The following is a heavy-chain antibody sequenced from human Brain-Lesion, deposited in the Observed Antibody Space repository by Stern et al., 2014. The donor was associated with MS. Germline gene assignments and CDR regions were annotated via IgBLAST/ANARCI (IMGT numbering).Heavy chain of an antibody. Sequence: VQLVQSGAEVKKPGASVKVSCKTSGYIFTGYYIHWVRQAPGQGLEWMAWIKPNTGGTKYAQKFQGRVTISRDTSISTAYVELSSLTSDDTAVYYCARDQRGITIFGVVTDYYYLGMDVWGQGTTVTVSS. V-gene: IGHV1-2*02. CDR1: GYIFTGYY. CDR2: IKPNTGGT. J-gene: IGHJ6*02. D-gene: IGHD3-3*01. CDR3: ARDQRGITIFGVVTDYYYLGMDV.